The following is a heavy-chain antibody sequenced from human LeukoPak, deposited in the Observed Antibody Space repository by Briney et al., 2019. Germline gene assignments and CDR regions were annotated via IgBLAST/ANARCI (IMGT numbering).Heavy chain of an antibody. Sequence: ASVKVSCKASGYTFTGYYMHWVRQAPGQGLEWMGIINPSGGSTSYAQKFQGRVTMTRDTSTSTVYMELSSLRSEDTAVYYCASITVAGAFDYWGQGTLVTVST. CDR2: INPSGGST. CDR3: ASITVAGAFDY. D-gene: IGHD6-19*01. J-gene: IGHJ4*02. V-gene: IGHV1-46*01. CDR1: GYTFTGYY.